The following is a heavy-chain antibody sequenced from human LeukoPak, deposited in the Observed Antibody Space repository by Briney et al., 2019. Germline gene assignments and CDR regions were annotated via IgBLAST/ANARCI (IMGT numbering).Heavy chain of an antibody. D-gene: IGHD3-22*01. CDR1: GYTFTSYD. CDR3: ARGGVYDSSGYYYPEGLMDY. Sequence: ASVKVSCKASGYTFTSYDINWVRQATGQGLERMGWMNPNSGNTGYAQKFQGRVTMTRNTSISTAYMELSSLRSEDTAVYYCARGGVYDSSGYYYPEGLMDYWGQGTLVTVSS. CDR2: MNPNSGNT. V-gene: IGHV1-8*01. J-gene: IGHJ4*02.